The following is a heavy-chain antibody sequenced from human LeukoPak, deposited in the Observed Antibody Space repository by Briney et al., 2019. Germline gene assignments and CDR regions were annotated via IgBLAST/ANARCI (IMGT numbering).Heavy chain of an antibody. J-gene: IGHJ6*03. D-gene: IGHD6-19*01. CDR2: ITHDGSEK. CDR1: GFTFSSYW. V-gene: IGHV3-7*01. Sequence: GGSLTLSCAASGFTFSSYWMSWLRQAPGKWLEWVATITHDGSEKYYVDSVKGRFTISRDNAKNSLYLQMNSLRAEDTVVYYAANFVSSGWSNCRYYYTDVWGKGTTVTVSS. CDR3: ANFVSSGWSNCRYYYTDV.